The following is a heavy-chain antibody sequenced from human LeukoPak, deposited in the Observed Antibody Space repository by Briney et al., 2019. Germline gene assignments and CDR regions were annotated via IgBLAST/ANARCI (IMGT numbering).Heavy chain of an antibody. CDR3: ARDWGFDY. D-gene: IGHD3-16*01. CDR1: GFNFRSYA. Sequence: GGSLRLSCAASGFNFRSYAMYWVRQAPGKGLEYVSAIGPNGVSTYYADSVKGRFSISRDNSKSTLYLQMGSLRLEDMGVYYCARDWGFDYWGQGTQVTVSS. J-gene: IGHJ4*02. CDR2: IGPNGVST. V-gene: IGHV3-64*02.